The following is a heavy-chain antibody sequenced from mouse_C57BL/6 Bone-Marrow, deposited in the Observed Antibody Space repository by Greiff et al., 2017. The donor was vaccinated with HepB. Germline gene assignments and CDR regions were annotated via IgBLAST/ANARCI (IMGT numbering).Heavy chain of an antibody. CDR3: AKPLITTVVEDAMDY. J-gene: IGHJ4*01. CDR1: GFTFSDYG. Sequence: DVMLVESGGGLVKPGGSLKLSCAASGFTFSDYGMHWVRQAPEKGLEWVAYISSGSSTIYYADTVKGRFTISRDNAKNTLFLQMTSLRSEDTAMYYCAKPLITTVVEDAMDYWGQGTSVTVSS. V-gene: IGHV5-17*01. D-gene: IGHD1-1*01. CDR2: ISSGSSTI.